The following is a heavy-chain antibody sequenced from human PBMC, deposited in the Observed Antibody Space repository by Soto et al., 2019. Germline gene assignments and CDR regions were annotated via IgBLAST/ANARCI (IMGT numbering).Heavy chain of an antibody. CDR1: GFTFSDFY. Sequence: PGGSLRLSCAASGFTFSDFYMSWIRQAPGKGLEWVSFISGSSGYTNYADSVKGRFTISRDNSKNTLYLQMNSLRAEDTAVYYCAKESRYDILTGYTGYWGQGTLVTVSS. D-gene: IGHD3-9*01. CDR3: AKESRYDILTGYTGY. J-gene: IGHJ4*02. V-gene: IGHV3-11*05. CDR2: ISGSSGYT.